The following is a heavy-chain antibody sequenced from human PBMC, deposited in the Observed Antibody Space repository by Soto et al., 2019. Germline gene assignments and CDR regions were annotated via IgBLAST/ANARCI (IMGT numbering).Heavy chain of an antibody. V-gene: IGHV3-30*18. J-gene: IGHJ6*02. CDR2: ILYDGSNK. CDR3: AKSRDGYNFYFYYGMDV. CDR1: GFTFSNYG. Sequence: PGGSLRLSCAASGFTFSNYGMHWVRQTPGKGLEWVALILYDGSNKYYADSVKGRFTISRDNSKNTLYLQVSSLRAEDTAVYYCAKSRDGYNFYFYYGMDVWGQGTSVTVSS. D-gene: IGHD1-1*01.